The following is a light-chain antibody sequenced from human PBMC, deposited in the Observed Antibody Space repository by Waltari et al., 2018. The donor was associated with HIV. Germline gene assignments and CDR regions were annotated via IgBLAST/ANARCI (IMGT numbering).Light chain of an antibody. Sequence: EVVMMQSPATLSVSLGERATLTCRASQSILANLAWYQQKPGQAPRLLVYGASARAAGVPARFTGSGSGTEFTLTISSLQSEDFAVYYCQQYNYWPPYTFSQGTRLDIK. V-gene: IGKV3-15*01. CDR1: QSILAN. CDR3: QQYNYWPPYT. CDR2: GAS. J-gene: IGKJ2*01.